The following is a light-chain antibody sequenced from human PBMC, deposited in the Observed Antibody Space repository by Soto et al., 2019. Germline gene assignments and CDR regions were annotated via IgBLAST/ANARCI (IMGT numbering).Light chain of an antibody. Sequence: QSALTQPSSLSGSPGQSITISCTGTISDVGDYNYVSWYQQHPGKAPKLMIFEVSNRPSGVSNRFSGSKSGSTASLTISGLQAEDEADYYCSSYTTTSTFYVFGTGTKVTVL. CDR2: EVS. J-gene: IGLJ1*01. CDR1: ISDVGDYNY. V-gene: IGLV2-14*01. CDR3: SSYTTTSTFYV.